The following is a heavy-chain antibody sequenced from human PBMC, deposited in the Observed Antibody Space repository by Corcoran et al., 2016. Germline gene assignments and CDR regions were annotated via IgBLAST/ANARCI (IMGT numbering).Heavy chain of an antibody. CDR1: GYTFTNYG. CDR3: ARGDPAGMNWFDP. D-gene: IGHD3-10*01. J-gene: IGHJ5*02. Sequence: QIQLVQSGAEVKTPGASVKVSCKASGYTFTNYGIYWVRQAPGQGLEWMGWISGNNGNTKYAQKIQGRVTMTTDTSTTTAYMELRSLRSDDTAVYYCARGDPAGMNWFDPWGQGTLVTVS. V-gene: IGHV1-18*01. CDR2: ISGNNGNT.